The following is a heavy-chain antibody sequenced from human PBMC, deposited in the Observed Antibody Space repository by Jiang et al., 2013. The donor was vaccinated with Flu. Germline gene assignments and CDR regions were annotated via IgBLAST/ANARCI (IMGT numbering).Heavy chain of an antibody. D-gene: IGHD4-23*01. Sequence: QTLSLTCAISGDSVSSNSAAWNWIRQSPSRGLEWLGRTYYRSKWYNDYAVSVKSRITINPDTSKNQFSLQLNSVTPEDTAVYYCARVTRTVVTRGNYFDYWGQGTLVTVSS. CDR1: GDSVSSNSAA. CDR2: TYYRSKWYN. CDR3: ARVTRTVVTRGNYFDY. V-gene: IGHV6-1*01. J-gene: IGHJ4*02.